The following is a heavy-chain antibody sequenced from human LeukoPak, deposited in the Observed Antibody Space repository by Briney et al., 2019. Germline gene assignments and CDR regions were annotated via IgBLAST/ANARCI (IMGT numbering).Heavy chain of an antibody. CDR2: IRSSSSTI. J-gene: IGHJ6*02. CDR1: GFTFSIYS. V-gene: IGHV3-48*02. Sequence: GGSLRLSCAASGFTFSIYSMNWVRQAPGNGLEWVSYIRSSSSTIYYADSVKGRFTISRDDAKNSLYLQMNSLRDEDTAVYYCARNMDVWGQGTTVTVSS. CDR3: ARNMDV.